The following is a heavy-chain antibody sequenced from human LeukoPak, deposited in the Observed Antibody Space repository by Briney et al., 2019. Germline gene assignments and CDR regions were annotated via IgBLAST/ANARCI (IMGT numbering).Heavy chain of an antibody. CDR3: ARDRKKGDGYTYYFDY. D-gene: IGHD5-24*01. CDR1: GGTFSRYA. J-gene: IGHJ4*02. CDR2: IIPILGIA. V-gene: IGHV1-69*04. Sequence: ASVKVCCKASGGTFSRYAISWVRQAPGQGLEWMGRIIPILGIANYAQKFQGRVTITADKSTSTAYMELSSLRSEDTAVYYCARDRKKGDGYTYYFDYWGQGTLVTVSS.